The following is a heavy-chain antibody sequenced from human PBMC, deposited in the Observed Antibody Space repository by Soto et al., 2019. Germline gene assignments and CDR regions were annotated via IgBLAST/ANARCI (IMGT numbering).Heavy chain of an antibody. CDR2: IIPILGIA. CDR1: GGTFSSYT. Sequence: SVKVSCKASGGTFSSYTISWVRQAPGQGLEWMGRIIPILGIANYAQKFQGRVTITADKSTSTAYMELSSLRSEDTAVYYCARVGCSGGSCYSSWFDPWGQGTLVTVSS. V-gene: IGHV1-69*02. D-gene: IGHD2-15*01. J-gene: IGHJ5*02. CDR3: ARVGCSGGSCYSSWFDP.